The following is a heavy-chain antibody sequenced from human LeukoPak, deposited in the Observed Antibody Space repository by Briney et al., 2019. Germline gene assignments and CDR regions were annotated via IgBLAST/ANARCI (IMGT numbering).Heavy chain of an antibody. D-gene: IGHD6-13*01. CDR2: IYHSGST. J-gene: IGHJ5*02. V-gene: IGHV4-4*02. Sequence: PSGTLSLTSAVSGGSISSSNWWRWVRQPPGKGLEWIGEIYHSGSTNYNPSLKSRVIISVDKSKNQFSLKLSSVTAADTAVYYCASAGPMGGFDPWGQGTLVTVSS. CDR1: GGSISSSNW. CDR3: ASAGPMGGFDP.